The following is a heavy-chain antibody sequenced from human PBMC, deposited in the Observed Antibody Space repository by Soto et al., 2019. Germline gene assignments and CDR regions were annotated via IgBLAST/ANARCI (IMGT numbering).Heavy chain of an antibody. CDR2: NHNSSST. CDR3: ARHNYYADHSYYGIDV. CDR1: GASISSSNW. Sequence: PSDTLSLTCAVSGASISSSNWWSWVRQAPVKGLEWIGKNHNSSSTSRNPSLRSRVSISVYISQNQFPLTLSSVNAADKAVYFCARHNYYADHSYYGIDVWGQGTTVTVSS. J-gene: IGHJ6*02. D-gene: IGHD3-3*01. V-gene: IGHV4-4*02.